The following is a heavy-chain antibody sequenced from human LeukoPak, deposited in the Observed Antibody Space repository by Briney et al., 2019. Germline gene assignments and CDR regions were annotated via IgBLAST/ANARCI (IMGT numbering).Heavy chain of an antibody. V-gene: IGHV4-39*01. J-gene: IGHJ4*02. Sequence: SETLSLTCTVSAGSISSSSCYWGWIRQPPGKGLEWIGSIYYSGNTYYNPSLKSRVTMSVDTSKNQFSLKLSSVTAADTAVYYCARSSGNSYGPRIDYWGQGTLVTVSS. CDR3: ARSSGNSYGPRIDY. CDR1: AGSISSSSCY. D-gene: IGHD5-18*01. CDR2: IYYSGNT.